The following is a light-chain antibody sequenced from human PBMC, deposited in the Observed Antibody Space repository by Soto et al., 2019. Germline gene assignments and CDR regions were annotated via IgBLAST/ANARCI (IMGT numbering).Light chain of an antibody. CDR2: GAS. Sequence: DIQMTQAPSTLSASVGDTVTITCRASQTVSRWLAWYQQKPGKAPRLLIYGASSLESGVPSRFRGSGSGREFTPTISDLQPENFATYYCQQYEGVVSFGGGTKVEIK. CDR1: QTVSRW. CDR3: QQYEGVVS. J-gene: IGKJ4*01. V-gene: IGKV1-5*03.